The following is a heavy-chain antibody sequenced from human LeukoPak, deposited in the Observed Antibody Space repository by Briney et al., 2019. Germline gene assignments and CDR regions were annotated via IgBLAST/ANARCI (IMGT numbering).Heavy chain of an antibody. Sequence: PSETLSLTCTVSGGSISSYYWSWIRQPPGKGLEWIGYIYYSGSTNYNPSLKSRVTISVDTSKHQFSLKLSSVTAADTAVYYCARERPYGSGSYPKGSLRIDYWGQGTLVTVSS. CDR3: ARERPYGSGSYPKGSLRIDY. D-gene: IGHD3-10*01. CDR1: GGSISSYY. J-gene: IGHJ4*02. CDR2: IYYSGST. V-gene: IGHV4-59*12.